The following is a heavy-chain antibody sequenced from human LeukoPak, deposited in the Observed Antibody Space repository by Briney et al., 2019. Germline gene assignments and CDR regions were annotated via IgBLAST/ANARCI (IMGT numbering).Heavy chain of an antibody. J-gene: IGHJ5*02. Sequence: SETLSLTCTLSGGSISSYFWSWIRQPPGKKLEWIGYIYYSGSTYYNPSLKSRLTISVDTSKNQFSLKLSSVTAADTAVYYCASGPVHNWFDPWGQGTLVTVSS. V-gene: IGHV4-59*08. CDR3: ASGPVHNWFDP. CDR2: IYYSGST. CDR1: GGSISSYF.